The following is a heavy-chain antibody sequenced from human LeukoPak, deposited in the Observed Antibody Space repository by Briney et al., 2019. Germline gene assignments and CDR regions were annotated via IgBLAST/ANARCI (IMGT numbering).Heavy chain of an antibody. J-gene: IGHJ4*02. CDR3: ARIRNSGWYFDY. V-gene: IGHV2-70*11. D-gene: IGHD6-19*01. CDR2: IDWDDDK. Sequence: SGPTLVNPTQPLTLTCTFSGFSLSTRGMCVSWIRQPPGKALEWLARIDWDDDKYYSTSLKTRLTISKDTSKNQVVLTMTNMDPVDTATYSCARIRNSGWYFDYWGQGTLVTVSS. CDR1: GFSLSTRGMC.